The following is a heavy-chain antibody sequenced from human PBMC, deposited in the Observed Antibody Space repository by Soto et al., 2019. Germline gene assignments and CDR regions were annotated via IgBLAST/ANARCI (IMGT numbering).Heavy chain of an antibody. CDR3: ARRARPDFYYMDV. D-gene: IGHD6-6*01. Sequence: EVQLAESGGGLAQPGGSLRLSCAASGFTLSGYDMDWVRQAPGQGLEYVSGISSNGVGTYYANSVQGRLTISRDNSKNTVYRQRCSLRPEDMAVYYCARRARPDFYYMDVWGKGTTVTVSS. V-gene: IGHV3-64*01. J-gene: IGHJ6*03. CDR1: GFTLSGYD. CDR2: ISSNGVGT.